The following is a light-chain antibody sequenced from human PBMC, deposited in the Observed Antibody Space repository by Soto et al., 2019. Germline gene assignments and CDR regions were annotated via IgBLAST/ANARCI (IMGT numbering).Light chain of an antibody. CDR2: VAS. CDR1: QSISNY. Sequence: DIQMTQSPSSLSASVGDRVTITCRASQSISNYLNWYQQRPGRAPKLLIYVASTLQGGVPSRFSGGGSGTDFTLTISSLHLEDFATYYCQQTFSTLTFGGGTKVEIK. CDR3: QQTFSTLT. V-gene: IGKV1-39*01. J-gene: IGKJ4*01.